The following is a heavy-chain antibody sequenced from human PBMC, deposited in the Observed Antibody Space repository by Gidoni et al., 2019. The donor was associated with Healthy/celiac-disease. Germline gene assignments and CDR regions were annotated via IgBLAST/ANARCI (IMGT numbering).Heavy chain of an antibody. V-gene: IGHV1-18*04. CDR3: ARVGGRRAMGTFDY. Sequence: QVQLVQSGAEVKKPGASVNVSCKASGYPFTCYGSSWVRQAPGKGLEGMGWISAYKGNTNYAPRLQGRVTMTTDTSTSTAYMELRSRRSDDTAVYYCARVGGRRAMGTFDYWGQGTLVTVSS. CDR2: ISAYKGNT. J-gene: IGHJ4*02. CDR1: GYPFTCYG. D-gene: IGHD3-16*01.